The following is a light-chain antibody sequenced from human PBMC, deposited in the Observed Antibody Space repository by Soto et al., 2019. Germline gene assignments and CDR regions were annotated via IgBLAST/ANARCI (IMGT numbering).Light chain of an antibody. CDR1: QSVDSSF. V-gene: IGKV3-20*01. CDR3: QQYVSSVT. CDR2: GAS. Sequence: EIVLTQSPGSLSLSPGERATLSCRASQSVDSSFFAWYQKKPGQAPSLLLYGASKRATGIPDRFSGSGAGTDFTLTISRLEPEEFAVYYCQQYVSSVTFGQGTKVEIK. J-gene: IGKJ1*01.